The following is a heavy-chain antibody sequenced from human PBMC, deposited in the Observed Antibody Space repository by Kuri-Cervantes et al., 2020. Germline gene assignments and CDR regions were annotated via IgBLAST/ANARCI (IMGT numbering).Heavy chain of an antibody. Sequence: SGPTLVKPTQTLTLTCTFSGFSLSTSGMRVSWIRQPPGKALEWIGYIYYGGSTYYNPSLKSRVTISVDTSKNQFSLKLSSVTAADTAVYYCARVDGDYTAWGQGTLVTVSS. CDR2: IYYGGST. J-gene: IGHJ5*02. V-gene: IGHV4-30-4*08. CDR3: ARVDGDYTA. CDR1: GFSLSTSGMR. D-gene: IGHD4-17*01.